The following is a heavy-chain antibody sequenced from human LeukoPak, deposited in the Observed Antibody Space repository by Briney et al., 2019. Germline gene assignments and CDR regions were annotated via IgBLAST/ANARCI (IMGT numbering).Heavy chain of an antibody. CDR1: GGSISSYY. CDR3: ARDRAWAVAGTYHFDY. CDR2: IYTSGST. Sequence: SETLSLTCTVSGGSISSYYWSWIRQPAGKGLEWIGRIYTSGSTNYNPSLKSRVTMSVDTSKNQFSLKLSSVTAADTAVYYCARDRAWAVAGTYHFDYWGQGTLVTVSS. D-gene: IGHD6-19*01. V-gene: IGHV4-4*07. J-gene: IGHJ4*02.